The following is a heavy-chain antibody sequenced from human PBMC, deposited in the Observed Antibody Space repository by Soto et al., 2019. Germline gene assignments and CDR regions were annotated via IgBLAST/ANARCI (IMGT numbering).Heavy chain of an antibody. Sequence: GGSLRLSCAASGFTFSSYWMSWVRQAPGKGLEWVANIKQDGSEKYYVDSVKGRFTISRDNAKNSLYLQMKSLRAEDTAVYYCARDGGSTVVVPAAHDYWGQGTLVTVSS. CDR2: IKQDGSEK. CDR3: ARDGGSTVVVPAAHDY. D-gene: IGHD2-2*01. CDR1: GFTFSSYW. J-gene: IGHJ4*02. V-gene: IGHV3-7*01.